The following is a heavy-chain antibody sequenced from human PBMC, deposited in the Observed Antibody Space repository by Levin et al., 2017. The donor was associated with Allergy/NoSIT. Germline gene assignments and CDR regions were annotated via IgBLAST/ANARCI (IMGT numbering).Heavy chain of an antibody. CDR1: GFTFRDYY. CDR3: ARGPLAAADHY. Sequence: GESLKISCAASGFTFRDYYMSWIRQAPGKGLELVSYISGTSSAIIYADSVKGRFTISRDNAQNSLYLQMNSLRAEDMAVYCCARGPLAAADHYWGQGTLVTVSS. V-gene: IGHV3-11*05. J-gene: IGHJ4*02. D-gene: IGHD6-13*01. CDR2: ISGTSSAI.